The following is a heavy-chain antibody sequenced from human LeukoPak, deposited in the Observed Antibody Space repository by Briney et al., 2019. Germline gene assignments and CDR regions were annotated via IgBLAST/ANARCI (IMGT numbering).Heavy chain of an antibody. CDR1: GYTFTGYY. Sequence: GASVKVSCKASGYTFTGYYMHWVRQAPGQGLEWMGWINPNSGGTNYAQKFQGRVTMTRDTSISTAYMELSRLTYEDTAMYYCARDGDTAMVSFYDIWGQGTKVTVSS. CDR3: ARDGDTAMVSFYDI. V-gene: IGHV1-2*02. D-gene: IGHD5-18*01. CDR2: INPNSGGT. J-gene: IGHJ3*02.